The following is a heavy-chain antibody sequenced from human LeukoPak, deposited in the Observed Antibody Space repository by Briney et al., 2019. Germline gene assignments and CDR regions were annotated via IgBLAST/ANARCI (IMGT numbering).Heavy chain of an antibody. D-gene: IGHD3-22*01. V-gene: IGHV3-49*03. J-gene: IGHJ4*02. Sequence: PGGSLRLSCTASGFTFGGYAMSWFRQAPGKGLEWVGFIRSKAYGGTTEYAASVKGRFTISRDDSKSIAYLQMNSLKTEDTAVYYCTRDRAYYYDSSAFDYWGQGTLVTVSS. CDR3: TRDRAYYYDSSAFDY. CDR1: GFTFGGYA. CDR2: IRSKAYGGTT.